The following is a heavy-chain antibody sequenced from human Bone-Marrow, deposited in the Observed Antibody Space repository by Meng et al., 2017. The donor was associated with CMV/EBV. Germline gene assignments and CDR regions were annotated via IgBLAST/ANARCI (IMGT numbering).Heavy chain of an antibody. CDR1: GYTFTDYF. D-gene: IGHD3-3*01. CDR2: TNPDSGGT. CDR3: ARAEVLRFLEWFFPPPDD. J-gene: IGHJ4*02. Sequence: ASVKVSCKASGYTFTDYFVHWVRQAPGQGLEWMGWTNPDSGGTNYAQKFQGRVTMTRDTSINTAYMEVRRLRSDDTAVYYCARAEVLRFLEWFFPPPDDWGQGTLVTVSS. V-gene: IGHV1-2*02.